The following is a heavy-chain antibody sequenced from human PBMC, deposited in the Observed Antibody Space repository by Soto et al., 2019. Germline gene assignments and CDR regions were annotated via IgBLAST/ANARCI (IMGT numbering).Heavy chain of an antibody. D-gene: IGHD6-25*01. CDR3: GRGRAAGPSGHY. CDR2: INPDGGRT. CDR1: GNIFSDHY. Sequence: ASVKVSCKASGNIFSDHYMHWVRQAPGQGLEGLGWINPDGGRTHFAQKFKARVTMNWDTSSNTGYMLLGSLTSDDTALYFCGRGRAAGPSGHYLGQ. J-gene: IGHJ4*02. V-gene: IGHV1-2*02.